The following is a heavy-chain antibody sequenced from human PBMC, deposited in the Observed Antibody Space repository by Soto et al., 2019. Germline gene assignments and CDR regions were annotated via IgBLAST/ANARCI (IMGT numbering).Heavy chain of an antibody. CDR2: INPDGTLK. CDR1: GFALSGYW. Sequence: GGSLRLSCAASGFALSGYWMTWVRQAPGKGLEWVASINPDGTLKYYVDSVKGRFTISRDNADNSLFLQMISLRVEDTAVYYCARWESGDWYLGIWGQGTLVTVSS. J-gene: IGHJ4*02. V-gene: IGHV3-7*03. CDR3: ARWESGDWYLGI. D-gene: IGHD2-21*02.